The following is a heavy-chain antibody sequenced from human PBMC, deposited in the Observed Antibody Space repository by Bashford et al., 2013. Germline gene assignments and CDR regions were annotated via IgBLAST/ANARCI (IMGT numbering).Heavy chain of an antibody. CDR2: ISGSGGST. D-gene: IGHD6-6*01. Sequence: VRQXPGKGLEWVSAISGSGGSTYYADSVKGRFTISRDNSKNTLYLQMNSLRAEDTAVYYCAKTTLYSSSSVWFDPWGQGTLVTVSS. J-gene: IGHJ5*02. CDR3: AKTTLYSSSSVWFDP. V-gene: IGHV3-23*01.